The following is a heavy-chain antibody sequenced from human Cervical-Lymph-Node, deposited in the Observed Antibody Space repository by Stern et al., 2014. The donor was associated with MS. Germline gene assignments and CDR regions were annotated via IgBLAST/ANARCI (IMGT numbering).Heavy chain of an antibody. CDR3: AHNTIYIGLSFDS. V-gene: IGHV2-5*02. J-gene: IGHJ5*01. CDR1: GFSLSLTGEA. Sequence: QVTLRESGPTLLRPTQTLTLTCSFSGFSLSLTGEAVVWIRRSPGIAQEWLGIIYWDENRRYSPSLRGRLNITKNPSKNMVILTLTNVDPADTATYYCAHNTIYIGLSFDSWGQGAPVTVS. D-gene: IGHD3-10*01. CDR2: IYWDENR.